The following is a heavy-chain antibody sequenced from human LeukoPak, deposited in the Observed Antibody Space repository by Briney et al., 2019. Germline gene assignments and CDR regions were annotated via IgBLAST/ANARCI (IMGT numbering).Heavy chain of an antibody. J-gene: IGHJ4*02. CDR2: ISAYNGNT. D-gene: IGHD3-3*01. CDR3: ARDYDFWSGYLGSDY. Sequence: GASVKVSCKASGYTFTSYGISWVRQAPGQGLEWMGWISAYNGNTNYAQKLQGRVTMTTDTSTSTAYMELRSLRSDDTAVYYCARDYDFWSGYLGSDYWGQGTLVTASS. CDR1: GYTFTSYG. V-gene: IGHV1-18*01.